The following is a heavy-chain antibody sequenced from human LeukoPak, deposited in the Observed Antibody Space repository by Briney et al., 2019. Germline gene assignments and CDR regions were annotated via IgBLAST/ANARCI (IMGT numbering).Heavy chain of an antibody. CDR3: ARELGSGSGGRYYYYYYMDV. J-gene: IGHJ6*03. CDR1: GGTFSSYA. CDR2: ISAYNGNT. D-gene: IGHD3-10*01. Sequence: ASVKVSCKASGGTFSSYAISWVRQAPGQGLEWMGWISAYNGNTNYAQKLQGRVTMTTDTSTSTAYMELRSLRSDDTAVYYCARELGSGSGGRYYYYYYMDVWGKGTTVTISS. V-gene: IGHV1-18*01.